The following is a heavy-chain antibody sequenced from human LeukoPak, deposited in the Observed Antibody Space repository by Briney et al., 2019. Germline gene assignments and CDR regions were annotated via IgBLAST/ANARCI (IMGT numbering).Heavy chain of an antibody. CDR2: ISYDGSNK. D-gene: IGHD6-13*01. J-gene: IGHJ4*02. V-gene: IGHV3-30*18. CDR3: AKDEGSSWLLDY. CDR1: GFTFSSYG. Sequence: GRSLRLSCAASGFTFSSYGMHWVRQAPGKGLEWVAVISYDGSNKYYADSVKGRFTISRDNSKNTLYLQMNSLRAEDTAVYYCAKDEGSSWLLDYWGQGTLVTVSS.